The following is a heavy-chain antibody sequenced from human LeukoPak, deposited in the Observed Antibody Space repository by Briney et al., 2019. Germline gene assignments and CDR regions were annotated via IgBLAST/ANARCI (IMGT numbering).Heavy chain of an antibody. V-gene: IGHV4-59*01. CDR1: GGSISSYY. CDR3: ARVRYYYGSGSYDFDY. CDR2: IYYSGST. Sequence: SETLSLTCTVSGGSISSYYWSWIRQPPGKRLEWIGYIYYSGSTNYNPSLKSRVTISVDTSKNQFSLKLSSVTAADTAVYYCARVRYYYGSGSYDFDYWGQGTLVTVSS. J-gene: IGHJ4*02. D-gene: IGHD3-10*01.